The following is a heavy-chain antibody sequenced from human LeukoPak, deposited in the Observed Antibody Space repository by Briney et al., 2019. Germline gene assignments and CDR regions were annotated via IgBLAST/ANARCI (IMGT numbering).Heavy chain of an antibody. Sequence: SETLSLTCTVSGGSISSGSYYWSWIRQPAGKGLEWIGRIYPSGSINYNPSLKSRVTMSVDTSKNQVSLKLNSVTAADTAVYYCARGESGSYYGGWLDPWGQGTLVTVSS. CDR2: IYPSGSI. CDR3: ARGESGSYYGGWLDP. V-gene: IGHV4-61*02. CDR1: GGSISSGSYY. D-gene: IGHD1-26*01. J-gene: IGHJ5*02.